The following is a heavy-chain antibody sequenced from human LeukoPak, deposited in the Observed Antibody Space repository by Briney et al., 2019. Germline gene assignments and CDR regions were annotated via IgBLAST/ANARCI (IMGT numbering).Heavy chain of an antibody. D-gene: IGHD5-18*01. CDR1: GYKFTGYY. J-gene: IGHJ4*02. Sequence: ASVKVSCKASGYKFTGYYMHWVRQAPGQGLEWMGWINPNSGDSHHAQKFQGRVTMTRDTSISTAYMELSRLRSDDTAVYYCAREIGGILVFDYWGQGTLVPVSS. CDR3: AREIGGILVFDY. V-gene: IGHV1-2*02. CDR2: INPNSGDS.